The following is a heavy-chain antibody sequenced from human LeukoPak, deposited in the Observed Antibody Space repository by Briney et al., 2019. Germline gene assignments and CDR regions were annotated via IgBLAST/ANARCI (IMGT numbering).Heavy chain of an antibody. CDR2: INWNGGST. CDR3: ASLRYRCSSTSCYVAH. J-gene: IGHJ4*02. V-gene: IGHV3-20*04. CDR1: GLTFDDYG. D-gene: IGHD2-2*01. Sequence: PGGSLRLSCAASGLTFDDYGMNWVRQAPGKGLEWVSGINWNGGSTGYADSVKGRFTISRDNAKNSLYLQMNSLRAEDTALYYCASLRYRCSSTSCYVAHWGQGTLVTVSS.